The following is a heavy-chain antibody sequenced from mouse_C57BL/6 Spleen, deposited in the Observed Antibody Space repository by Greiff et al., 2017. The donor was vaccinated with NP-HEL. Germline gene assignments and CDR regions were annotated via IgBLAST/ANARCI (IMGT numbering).Heavy chain of an antibody. CDR3: AREGLYGNYWYFDV. CDR2: INPSDGGT. Sequence: QVQLQQPGTELVKPGASVKLSCKASGYTFTSYWMHWVQQRPGQGLEWIGNINPSDGGTNYNEKFKSKATLTVDKSSSTAYMQLSSLTSEDSAVYYCAREGLYGNYWYFDVWGTGTTVTVAS. D-gene: IGHD2-1*01. V-gene: IGHV1-53*01. J-gene: IGHJ1*03. CDR1: GYTFTSYW.